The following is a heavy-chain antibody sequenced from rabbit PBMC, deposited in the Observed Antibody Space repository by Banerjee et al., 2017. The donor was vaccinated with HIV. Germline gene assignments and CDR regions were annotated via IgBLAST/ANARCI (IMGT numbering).Heavy chain of an antibody. CDR3: ARGYDDYDARLDL. D-gene: IGHD2-1*01. CDR2: IYIASGST. CDR1: GFSLSSSYW. Sequence: QEQLEESGGDLVKPEGSLTLTCTASGFSLSSSYWICWVRQAPGKGLEWIGCIYIASGSTDYASRAKGRFTISKTSSTTVTLQMTSLTAADTATYFCARGYDDYDARLDLWGPGTLVTVS. J-gene: IGHJ3*01. V-gene: IGHV1S45*01.